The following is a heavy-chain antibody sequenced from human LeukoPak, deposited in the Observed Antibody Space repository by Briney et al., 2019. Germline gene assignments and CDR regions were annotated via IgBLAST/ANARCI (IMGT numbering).Heavy chain of an antibody. V-gene: IGHV3-48*01. J-gene: IGHJ4*02. Sequence: GGSLRLSCAASEFTFSSYEMNWVRQAPGKGLEWVSYISSSSSTIYYADSVKGRFTISRDNAKNSLYLQMNSLRPEDTAVYYCARDPIEDGDLFFDYWGQGTLVTVSS. CDR3: ARDPIEDGDLFFDY. CDR2: ISSSSSTI. CDR1: EFTFSSYE. D-gene: IGHD4-17*01.